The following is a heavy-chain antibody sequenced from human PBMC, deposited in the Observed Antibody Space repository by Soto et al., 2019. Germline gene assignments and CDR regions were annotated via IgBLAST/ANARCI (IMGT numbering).Heavy chain of an antibody. J-gene: IGHJ4*02. Sequence: SETLSLTCTVSGGSIYRSGYYWGWIRQPPGRGLEWIGNIDYNGVTYSNPSLKSRVTISRDTSKNQFSLKLTPVTAADTALYYCGKVLVGATGHTDSDSWGPGTLVTVSS. CDR1: GGSIYRSGYY. V-gene: IGHV4-39*01. CDR2: IDYNGVT. D-gene: IGHD2-15*01. CDR3: GKVLVGATGHTDSDS.